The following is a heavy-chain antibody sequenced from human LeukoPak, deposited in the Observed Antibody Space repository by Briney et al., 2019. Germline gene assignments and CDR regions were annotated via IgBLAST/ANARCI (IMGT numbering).Heavy chain of an antibody. J-gene: IGHJ6*02. V-gene: IGHV3-66*01. CDR2: IYSGGST. CDR3: GSSFRGSGSYYYYYGMDV. D-gene: IGHD1-26*01. Sequence: GGSLRLSCAASGFTVSSNYMSWVRQAPGKGLEWVSVIYSGGSTYYADSVKGRFTISRDNSKNTLYLQMNSLRAEDTAVYYCGSSFRGSGSYYYYYGMDVWGQGTTVTVSS. CDR1: GFTVSSNY.